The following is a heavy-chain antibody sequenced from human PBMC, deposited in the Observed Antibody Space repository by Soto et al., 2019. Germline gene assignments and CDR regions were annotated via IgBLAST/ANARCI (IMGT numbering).Heavy chain of an antibody. V-gene: IGHV4-31*03. CDR1: GGSISSGGYY. D-gene: IGHD3-22*01. CDR3: ARDLDYYDSSGHYGMDV. CDR2: IYYSGST. J-gene: IGHJ6*02. Sequence: SETLSLTCTVSGGSISSGGYYWSWIRQHPGKGLEWIGYIYYSGSTYYNPSLKSRVTISVDTSKNQFSLKLSSVTAADTAVYYCARDLDYYDSSGHYGMDVWGQGTTVTVSS.